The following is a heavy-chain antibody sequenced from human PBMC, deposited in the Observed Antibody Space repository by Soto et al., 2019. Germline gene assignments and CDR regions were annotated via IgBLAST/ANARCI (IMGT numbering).Heavy chain of an antibody. D-gene: IGHD5-18*01. CDR3: ASHSLSYYYGMDV. CDR2: IYHSGST. Sequence: SETLSLTCAVSGGSISSGGYSWSWIRQPPGEGLEWIGYIYHSGSTYYNPSLKSRVTISVDRSKNQFSLKLSSVTAADTAVYYCASHSLSYYYGMDVWGQGTTVTVSS. CDR1: GGSISSGGYS. J-gene: IGHJ6*02. V-gene: IGHV4-30-2*01.